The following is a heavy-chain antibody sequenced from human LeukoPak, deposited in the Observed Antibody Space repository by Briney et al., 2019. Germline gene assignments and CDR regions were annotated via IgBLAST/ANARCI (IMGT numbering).Heavy chain of an antibody. D-gene: IGHD1/OR15-1a*01. J-gene: IGHJ5*02. CDR3: ARGITGTNNWFDP. CDR2: IYSGGGT. V-gene: IGHV3-53*05. CDR1: GFTVSSNY. Sequence: PGGSLRLSCAASGFTVSSNYMSWVRQAPGKGLEWVSVIYSGGGTYYADSVKGRFTISRDNSKNTLYLQMNSLRAEDTAVYYCARGITGTNNWFDPWGQGTLVTVSS.